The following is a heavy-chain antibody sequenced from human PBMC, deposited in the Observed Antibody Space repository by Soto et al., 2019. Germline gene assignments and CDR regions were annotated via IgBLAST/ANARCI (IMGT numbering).Heavy chain of an antibody. V-gene: IGHV3-23*01. J-gene: IGHJ3*02. CDR3: AKDLTGEPQTDAFDI. D-gene: IGHD7-27*01. CDR1: GFTFDDYA. CDR2: ISGSGGST. Sequence: GGSLRLSCAASGFTFDDYAMHWVRQAPGKGLEWVSGISGSGGSTYYADSVKGRFTISRDNSKNTLYLQMNSLRAEDTAVYYCAKDLTGEPQTDAFDIWGQGTMVTVSS.